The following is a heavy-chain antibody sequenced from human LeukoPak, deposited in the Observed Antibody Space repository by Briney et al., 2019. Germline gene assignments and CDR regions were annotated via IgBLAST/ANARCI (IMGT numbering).Heavy chain of an antibody. CDR2: IKQDGSEK. D-gene: IGHD1-7*01. CDR1: GFTFSSYW. J-gene: IGHJ4*02. V-gene: IGHV3-7*01. CDR3: ARGSDDINWNYGY. Sequence: GGSLRLSCAASGFTFSSYWMSWVRQAPGKGLEWVANIKQDGSEKYYVDSVKGRFTISRDNAKNSLYLQMNSLRAEDTAVYYCARGSDDINWNYGYWGQGTLVTVSS.